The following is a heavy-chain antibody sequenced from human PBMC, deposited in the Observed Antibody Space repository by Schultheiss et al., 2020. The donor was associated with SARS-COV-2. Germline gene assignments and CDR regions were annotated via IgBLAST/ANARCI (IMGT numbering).Heavy chain of an antibody. Sequence: GESLKISCAASGFTLSIYAMSWVRQAPGKGLEWVSGISGSGSRTYYADSVKGRFTISRDNSKNTLYLQMNSLRAEDTAVYYCAKDKVHYMDVWGKGTTVTVSS. CDR1: GFTLSIYA. J-gene: IGHJ6*03. CDR2: ISGSGSRT. CDR3: AKDKVHYMDV. V-gene: IGHV3-23*01.